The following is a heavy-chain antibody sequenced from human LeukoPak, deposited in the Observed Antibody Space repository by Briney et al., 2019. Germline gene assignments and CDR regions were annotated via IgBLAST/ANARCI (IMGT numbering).Heavy chain of an antibody. D-gene: IGHD3-16*01. CDR1: GYTFTSYY. Sequence: ASVKVSCKASGYTFTSYYMHWVRQAPGQGLEWMGIINPSGGSTSYAQKFQGRVTMTRDTSTSTVYMELSSLRSEETAGYYCGIRGGITCGGVEDYWGQETLVTVSS. J-gene: IGHJ4*02. V-gene: IGHV1-46*01. CDR3: GIRGGITCGGVEDY. CDR2: INPSGGST.